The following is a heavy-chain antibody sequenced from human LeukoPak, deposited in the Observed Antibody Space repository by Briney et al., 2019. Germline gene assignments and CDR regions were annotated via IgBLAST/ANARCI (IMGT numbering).Heavy chain of an antibody. Sequence: PGRSLRLSCAASGFTFSNYGMHWVRQAPGKGLEWVAVIWYDGSNKYYADSVKGRVTISRDNSKNTLYLQMSSLRVEDTAVYYCAKGRSGNSDLFDYWGQGTLVTVSS. D-gene: IGHD4-23*01. V-gene: IGHV3-33*06. CDR3: AKGRSGNSDLFDY. CDR1: GFTFSNYG. J-gene: IGHJ4*02. CDR2: IWYDGSNK.